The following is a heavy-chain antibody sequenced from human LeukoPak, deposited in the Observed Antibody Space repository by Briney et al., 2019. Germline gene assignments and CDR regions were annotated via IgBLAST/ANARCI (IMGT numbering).Heavy chain of an antibody. CDR3: ARYSWSASTPGSWFDP. D-gene: IGHD2-15*01. CDR2: IYSNGNN. J-gene: IGHJ5*02. CDR1: GGSVSSYF. V-gene: IGHV4-4*08. Sequence: PSETLSLTCTVSGGSVSSYFWSWIRQPPGKGLEWIGYIYSNGNNNYNPSLKSRISISVDTSKNQISLKLSSVTAADTALYYCARYSWSASTPGSWFDPWGQGTLVTVSS.